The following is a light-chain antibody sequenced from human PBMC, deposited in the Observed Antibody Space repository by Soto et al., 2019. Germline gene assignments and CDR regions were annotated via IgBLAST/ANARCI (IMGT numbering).Light chain of an antibody. CDR3: SSYTGSSTYV. J-gene: IGLJ1*01. CDR2: EVN. V-gene: IGLV2-14*01. CDR1: SRDVGGYNF. Sequence: QSVLTQPASVSGSPGQSITISCTGTSRDVGGYNFVSWYQQHSDKAPKLMIFEVNNRPSGVSHRFSGSKSGNTASLTISGLQAEDEADYYCSSYTGSSTYVFGTGTKVTVL.